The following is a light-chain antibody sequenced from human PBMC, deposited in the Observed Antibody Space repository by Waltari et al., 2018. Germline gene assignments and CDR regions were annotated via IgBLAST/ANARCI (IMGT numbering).Light chain of an antibody. CDR2: DVT. V-gene: IGLV2-14*01. CDR1: SGDVGDYKN. J-gene: IGLJ2*01. Sequence: QSALTQPASVSGSPGQSITISCIGTSGDVGDYKNVSWYQQHPGIAPKLIIYDVTKRPSGISSRFSGSKSGTTASLTISGLQAEDEADYYCSSFTTNSVVVFGGGTKVTVL. CDR3: SSFTTNSVVV.